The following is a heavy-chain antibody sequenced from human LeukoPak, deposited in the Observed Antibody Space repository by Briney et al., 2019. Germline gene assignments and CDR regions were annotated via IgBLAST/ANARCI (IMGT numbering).Heavy chain of an antibody. Sequence: GGSLRLSCVGSGFRFDDYAMHWVRQAPGKGLEWVSGISWNSGDIGYADSVKGRFTISRDNAKNSVYLQMNSLRAEDTAVYYCARGRYDSSGSYSLFDYWGQGTLVTVSS. CDR1: GFRFDDYA. J-gene: IGHJ4*02. V-gene: IGHV3-9*01. D-gene: IGHD3-22*01. CDR2: ISWNSGDI. CDR3: ARGRYDSSGSYSLFDY.